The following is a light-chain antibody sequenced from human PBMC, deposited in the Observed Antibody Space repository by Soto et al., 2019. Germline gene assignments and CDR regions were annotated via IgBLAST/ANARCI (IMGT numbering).Light chain of an antibody. Sequence: EIVLTQSPATLSLSPGERATLSCRARQSVSSYLAWYQQKPGQAPRLLIYDASNRATGIPARFSGSGSGTDFTLTISSLDPEDFAVYYCQQRSIFGGTFGPGTKVDIK. CDR2: DAS. CDR1: QSVSSY. CDR3: QQRSIFGGT. V-gene: IGKV3-11*01. J-gene: IGKJ3*01.